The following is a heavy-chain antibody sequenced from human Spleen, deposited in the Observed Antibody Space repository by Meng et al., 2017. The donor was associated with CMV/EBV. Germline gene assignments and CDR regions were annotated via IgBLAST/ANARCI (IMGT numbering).Heavy chain of an antibody. CDR2: IHPHRGDT. V-gene: IGHV1-2*02. Sequence: ASVKVSCKASGYTFTAHYFHWVRQAPGQGLEWMGWIHPHRGDTNYAQQFQGRVTLTRDTSTSTVYMELSSLRSEDTAVYYCARDLGSSAPYYGMDVWGQGTTVTVSS. J-gene: IGHJ6*02. CDR3: ARDLGSSAPYYGMDV. D-gene: IGHD6-6*01. CDR1: GYTFTAHY.